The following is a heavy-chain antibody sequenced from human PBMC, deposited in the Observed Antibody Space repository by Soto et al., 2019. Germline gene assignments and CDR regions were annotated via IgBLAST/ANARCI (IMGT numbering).Heavy chain of an antibody. Sequence: QVQLVQSGAEVKKPGYSVKVSCKASGGTFSSYAISWVRQAPGQGLEWMGGIIPLFGTANYAQKIQGRVTITADESTSSAYLELGSLRSEDSAVYYCAINLSYDILTGYPHRDYYYYGMDVWGQGTTVTVSS. CDR3: AINLSYDILTGYPHRDYYYYGMDV. D-gene: IGHD3-9*01. V-gene: IGHV1-69*01. CDR2: IIPLFGTA. J-gene: IGHJ6*02. CDR1: GGTFSSYA.